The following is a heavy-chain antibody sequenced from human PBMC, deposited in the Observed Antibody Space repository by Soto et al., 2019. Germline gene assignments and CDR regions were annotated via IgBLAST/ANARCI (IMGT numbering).Heavy chain of an antibody. CDR1: GYTFTSYD. Sequence: ASVKVSCKASGYTFTSYDINWVRQATGQGLEWMGWMNPNSGNTGYAQKFQGRVTMTRNTSISTAYMELGSLRSEDTAVYYCATRSEYQLLSGYYYGMDVWGQGTTVTVSS. V-gene: IGHV1-8*01. J-gene: IGHJ6*02. CDR3: ATRSEYQLLSGYYYGMDV. CDR2: MNPNSGNT. D-gene: IGHD2-2*01.